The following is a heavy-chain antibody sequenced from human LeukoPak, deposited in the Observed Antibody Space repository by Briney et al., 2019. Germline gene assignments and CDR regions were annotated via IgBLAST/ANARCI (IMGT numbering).Heavy chain of an antibody. Sequence: ASVKVSCRASGYTFTGSYMHWVRQAPGQGLEWMGWINPNSGGTNYAQKFQGRVTMTRDTSISTAYMELSRLTSDDTAVYFCARETYYSSGNVYNRIDYWGQGTLVTVSS. CDR3: ARETYYSSGNVYNRIDY. D-gene: IGHD3-10*01. CDR1: GYTFTGSY. J-gene: IGHJ4*02. V-gene: IGHV1-2*02. CDR2: INPNSGGT.